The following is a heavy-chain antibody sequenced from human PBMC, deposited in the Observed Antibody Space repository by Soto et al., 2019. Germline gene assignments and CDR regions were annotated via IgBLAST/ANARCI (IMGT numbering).Heavy chain of an antibody. Sequence: GGSLRLSCTDFGFTFRNYDMSWVRQAPGKGLEWVSGISGSGGNTYYADSVKGRFTVSRDNSNNMLFLQMNSLRAEDTAVYYCARDKMVDSFGLGTFDLWGQGTAVTVSS. V-gene: IGHV3-23*01. CDR3: ARDKMVDSFGLGTFDL. J-gene: IGHJ5*02. D-gene: IGHD3-10*01. CDR2: ISGSGGNT. CDR1: GFTFRNYD.